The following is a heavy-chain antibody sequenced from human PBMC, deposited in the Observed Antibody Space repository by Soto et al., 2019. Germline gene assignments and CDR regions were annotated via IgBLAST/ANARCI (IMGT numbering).Heavy chain of an antibody. Sequence: PSLTCAVYGGSFGGYYWSWIRQPPGKGLEWIGEINHSGSTKYNPSLKSRVTISVDTSKNQISLKMRSVTAAGTAVYYCARGLDDKDYYYYYGMDVWSQGTTVTVSS. D-gene: IGHD3-9*01. CDR2: INHSGST. CDR1: GGSFGGYY. CDR3: ARGLDDKDYYYYYGMDV. V-gene: IGHV4-34*01. J-gene: IGHJ6*02.